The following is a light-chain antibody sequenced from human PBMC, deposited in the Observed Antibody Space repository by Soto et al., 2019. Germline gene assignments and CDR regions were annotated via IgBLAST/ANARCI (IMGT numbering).Light chain of an antibody. CDR3: QVWDIMTDNYV. V-gene: IGLV3-21*04. Sequence: SYELTQSPSVSVAPEKTATITCGGNNIGNKRVHWYRQKPGQAPVLLISYDIDRPSGIPERFSGSNSGNTATLTISRVEAGDEADYYCQVWDIMTDNYVFGSGTKLTVL. CDR1: NIGNKR. J-gene: IGLJ1*01. CDR2: YDI.